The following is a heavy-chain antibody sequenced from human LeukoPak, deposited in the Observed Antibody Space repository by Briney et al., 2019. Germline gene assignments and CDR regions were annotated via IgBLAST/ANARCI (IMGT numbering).Heavy chain of an antibody. D-gene: IGHD2-2*01. CDR1: GYTFTGYY. J-gene: IGHJ4*02. CDR2: INPNSGGT. V-gene: IGHV1-2*02. Sequence: ASVKVSCKASGYTFTGYYMHWVRQAPGQGLEWMGWINPNSGGTNYAQKFQGRVTMTRDTSISTAYMELSRLRSDDTAVYYCAREGGSAAINYFDYWGQGTLVTVSS. CDR3: AREGGSAAINYFDY.